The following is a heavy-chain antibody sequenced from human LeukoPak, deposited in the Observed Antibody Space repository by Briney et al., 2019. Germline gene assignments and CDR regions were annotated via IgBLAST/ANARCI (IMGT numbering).Heavy chain of an antibody. CDR2: IIPVLGII. CDR3: AKLHYCTTSSCSDWFDP. V-gene: IGHV1-69*04. Sequence: ASVKVSCKDSSGTFGTLAISWVRQAPGQGLEWMGRIIPVLGIINYAQDFQGRVTITADKATYTAFLELSSLRSDDTAVYYCAKLHYCTTSSCSDWFDPWGQGTLVTVSS. J-gene: IGHJ5*02. CDR1: SGTFGTLA. D-gene: IGHD2-8*01.